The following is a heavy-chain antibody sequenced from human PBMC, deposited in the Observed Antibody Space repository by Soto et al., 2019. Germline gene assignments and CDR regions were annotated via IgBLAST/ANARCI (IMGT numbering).Heavy chain of an antibody. D-gene: IGHD6-19*01. CDR1: GFTFSSYW. V-gene: IGHV3-74*01. J-gene: IGHJ4*02. CDR3: ARVGSGPVN. CDR2: IDSDGSGT. Sequence: GALRLSCAASGFTFSSYWIHWVRQASGKGLVWVSRIDSDGSGTGYADSVKGRFTISRDNAKNTLYLQMNNVRAEDTAVYYCARVGSGPVNWGQGALVTVSS.